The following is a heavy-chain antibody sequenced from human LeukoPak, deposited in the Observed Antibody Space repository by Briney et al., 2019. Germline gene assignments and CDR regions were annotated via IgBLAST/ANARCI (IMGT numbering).Heavy chain of an antibody. CDR2: IRYDGSNK. V-gene: IGHV3-30*02. J-gene: IGHJ4*02. D-gene: IGHD2-21*01. CDR1: GFTFSSYG. CDR3: AKDLTLYGDFPYFDY. Sequence: PGGSLRLSCAASGFTFSSYGMHWVRQAPGKGLEWVAFIRYDGSNKYYADSVKGRFTISRDNSKNTLYLQMNSLRAEDTAVYYCAKDLTLYGDFPYFDYWGQGTLVTVSS.